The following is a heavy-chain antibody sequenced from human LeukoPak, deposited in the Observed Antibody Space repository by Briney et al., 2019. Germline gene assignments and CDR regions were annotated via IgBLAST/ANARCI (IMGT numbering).Heavy chain of an antibody. J-gene: IGHJ4*02. CDR1: GGSFSGYY. CDR2: INHSGST. D-gene: IGHD6-13*01. CDR3: ASQETNSSSWYLMDY. Sequence: PSETLSLTCAVYGGSFSGYYWSWIRQPPGKGLEWIGEINHSGSTNYNPSLKSRVTISVDTSKNQFSLKLSSVTAADTAVYYCASQETNSSSWYLMDYWGQGTLVTVSS. V-gene: IGHV4-34*01.